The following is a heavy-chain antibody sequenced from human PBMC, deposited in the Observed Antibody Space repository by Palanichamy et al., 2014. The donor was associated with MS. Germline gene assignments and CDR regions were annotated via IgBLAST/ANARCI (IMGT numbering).Heavy chain of an antibody. CDR3: TVDVLAVAGDIDY. J-gene: IGHJ4*02. CDR1: GFTFTNAW. CDR2: IKSEIDGGTT. Sequence: EVQLVESGGGLGKAGGGPVRVSCAASGFTFTNAWMNWVRQAPGKGLEWVGRIKSEIDGGTTDYAAPVKGRFNISRDDSQTTYYLQMNSLKTEDTAVYYCTVDVLAVAGDIDYWGQGTLVTVSS. D-gene: IGHD6-19*01. V-gene: IGHV3-15*01.